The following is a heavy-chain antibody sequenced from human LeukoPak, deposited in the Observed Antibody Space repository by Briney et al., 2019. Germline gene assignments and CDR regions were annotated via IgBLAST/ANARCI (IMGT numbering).Heavy chain of an antibody. D-gene: IGHD1-1*01. Sequence: ASVKVSCKASGYTFIDYWLHWVRQAPGQGLEWMGWINPNSGGTNYAQKFQGRVTMTRDTSISTAYMELSRLSSDDTAVYYCARDLGTPFANSFDIWGQGTMVTVSS. J-gene: IGHJ3*02. V-gene: IGHV1-2*02. CDR2: INPNSGGT. CDR1: GYTFIDYW. CDR3: ARDLGTPFANSFDI.